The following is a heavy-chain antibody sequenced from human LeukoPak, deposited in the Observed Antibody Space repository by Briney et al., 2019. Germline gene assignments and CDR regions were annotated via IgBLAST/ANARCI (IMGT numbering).Heavy chain of an antibody. V-gene: IGHV4-59*11. J-gene: IGHJ5*02. CDR3: ARVSGSNLNNWFDP. D-gene: IGHD1-26*01. CDR2: FYHSGTT. CDR1: GGSFSNHY. Sequence: SSETLSLTCTVCGGSFSNHYWGWIRQPPGKGLEWIGYFYHSGTTNYNPSLKSRVTMSVDTSKKQFSLKLTSVTAADTAVYYCARVSGSNLNNWFDPWGQGTLVTVSS.